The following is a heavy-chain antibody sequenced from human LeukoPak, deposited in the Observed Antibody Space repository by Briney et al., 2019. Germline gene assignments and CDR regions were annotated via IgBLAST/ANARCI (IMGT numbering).Heavy chain of an antibody. V-gene: IGHV3-33*01. CDR2: IWYDGTNK. CDR3: ARGDSSGYGPDY. CDR1: GFAFSSYG. J-gene: IGHJ4*02. D-gene: IGHD3-22*01. Sequence: TGGSLRLSCAASGFAFSSYGMHWVRQAPGKGLEWVAVIWYDGTNKYYADSVKGRFTISRDNSKNTLYLQMNSLRAEDTAVYYCARGDSSGYGPDYWGQGTLVTVSS.